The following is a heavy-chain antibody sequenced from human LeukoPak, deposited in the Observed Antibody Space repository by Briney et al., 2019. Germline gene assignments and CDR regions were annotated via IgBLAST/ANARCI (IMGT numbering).Heavy chain of an antibody. V-gene: IGHV1-46*01. CDR1: GYTFTSYY. D-gene: IGHD2-2*01. CDR3: ARPNGGCTSTSCLFSFDY. CDR2: INPSGGST. Sequence: ASVKVSCKASGYTFTSYYMHWVRQAPGQGLEWMGIINPSGGSTNYAQKFQGRVTMTRDTSTSTVYMELSSLRSEDTAVYYCARPNGGCTSTSCLFSFDYWGQGTLVTVSS. J-gene: IGHJ4*02.